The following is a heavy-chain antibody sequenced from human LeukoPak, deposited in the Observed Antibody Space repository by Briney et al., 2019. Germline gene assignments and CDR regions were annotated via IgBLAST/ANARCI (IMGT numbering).Heavy chain of an antibody. Sequence: ASVKVSCKASGYTFTSYAMNWVRQAPGQGLEWMGWINTNTGNPTYAQGFTGRFVFSLDTSVSTAYLQISSLKAEDTAVYYCARGLRNYDFWSGYTDRVYWGQGTLVTVSS. CDR1: GYTFTSYA. J-gene: IGHJ4*02. D-gene: IGHD3-3*01. CDR3: ARGLRNYDFWSGYTDRVY. V-gene: IGHV7-4-1*02. CDR2: INTNTGNP.